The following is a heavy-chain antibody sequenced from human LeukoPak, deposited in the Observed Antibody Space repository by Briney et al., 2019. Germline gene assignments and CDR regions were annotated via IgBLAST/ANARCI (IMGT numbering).Heavy chain of an antibody. CDR3: ARFHKTDYPTNWFDP. J-gene: IGHJ5*02. V-gene: IGHV1-8*01. CDR2: MNPNSGNT. Sequence: ASVKVSCKASGYTFTSYDINWVRQATGQGLEWMGWMNPNSGNTGYAQKFQGRVTMTRNTSISTAYMELSSLRSEDTAVYYCARFHKTDYPTNWFDPWGQGTLVTVSS. D-gene: IGHD4-11*01. CDR1: GYTFTSYD.